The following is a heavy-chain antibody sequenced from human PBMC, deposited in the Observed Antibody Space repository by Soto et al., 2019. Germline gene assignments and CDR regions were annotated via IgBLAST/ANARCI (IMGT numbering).Heavy chain of an antibody. CDR2: IWYDGSNK. Sequence: GGSLRLSCAASGFTFSSYGMHWVRQAPGKGLEWVAVIWYDGSNKYYADSVKGRFTISRDNSKNTLYLQMNSLRAEDTAVYYCARDMEQLVPYYYMDVWGKGTTVTVSS. J-gene: IGHJ6*03. CDR3: ARDMEQLVPYYYMDV. CDR1: GFTFSSYG. V-gene: IGHV3-33*01. D-gene: IGHD6-6*01.